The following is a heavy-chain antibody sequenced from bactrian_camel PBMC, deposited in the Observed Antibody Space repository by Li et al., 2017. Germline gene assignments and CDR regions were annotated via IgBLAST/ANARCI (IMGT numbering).Heavy chain of an antibody. J-gene: IGHJ4*01. D-gene: IGHD2*01. Sequence: VQLVESGGGLLQPGESLRLSCRTSGFTFRTADMAWIRQVPGKGFEWVSTILRGGGVTYYADSVKGRFTISRDNAKNTLYLQLNSLKTDDTAMYYCAPSFRGSGSPDWGQGTQVTVS. V-gene: IGHV3S40*01. CDR3: APSFRGSGSPD. CDR1: GFTFRTAD. CDR2: ILRGGGVT.